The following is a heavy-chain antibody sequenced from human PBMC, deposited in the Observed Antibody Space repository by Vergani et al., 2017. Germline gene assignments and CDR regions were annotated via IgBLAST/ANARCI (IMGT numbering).Heavy chain of an antibody. D-gene: IGHD5-18*01. CDR3: ARFRPRSRAAMVSYYYYGMDV. CDR1: GGSFSGYY. V-gene: IGHV4-34*01. J-gene: IGHJ6*02. Sequence: QVQLQQWGAGLLKPSETLSLTCAVYGGSFSGYYWSWIRQPPGKGLEWIGEINHSGSTNYNPSLKSRVTISVDTSKNQLSLKLSSVTAADTAVYYCARFRPRSRAAMVSYYYYGMDVWGQGTTVTVSS. CDR2: INHSGST.